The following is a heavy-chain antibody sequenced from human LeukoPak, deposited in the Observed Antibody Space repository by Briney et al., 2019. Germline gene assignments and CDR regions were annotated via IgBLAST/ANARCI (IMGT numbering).Heavy chain of an antibody. CDR3: ARVPCTSITCVNWFDP. CDR1: GYTFTSYG. CDR2: ISAYNGDT. Sequence: ASVKVSCKASGYTFTSYGISWVRQAPGQGLEWMGWISAYNGDTNNAQKLQGRVTMTTDTSTSTAYMELRSLSSDDTAVYYCARVPCTSITCVNWFDPWGQGTLVTVSS. D-gene: IGHD2-2*01. V-gene: IGHV1-18*01. J-gene: IGHJ5*02.